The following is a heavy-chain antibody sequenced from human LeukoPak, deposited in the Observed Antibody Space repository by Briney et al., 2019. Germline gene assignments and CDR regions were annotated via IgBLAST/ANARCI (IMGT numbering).Heavy chain of an antibody. CDR3: ARNMYGDYNNYYYYYALDV. D-gene: IGHD4-17*01. V-gene: IGHV3-7*01. Sequence: GGSLRLSCGVSGFTISNYWMTWARQAPGKGPEWVANIKQDGSEKNYVDSVKGRFTISRDNAKKSLYLQMDSLRAEDTAVYYCARNMYGDYNNYYYYYALDVWGQGTTVNVSS. CDR1: GFTISNYW. J-gene: IGHJ6*02. CDR2: IKQDGSEK.